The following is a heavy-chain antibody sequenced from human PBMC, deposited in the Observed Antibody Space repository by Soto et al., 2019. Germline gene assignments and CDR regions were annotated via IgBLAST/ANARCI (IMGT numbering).Heavy chain of an antibody. CDR2: ISGSGGST. J-gene: IGHJ4*02. V-gene: IGHV3-23*01. CDR3: AKRNGDYDYPDY. D-gene: IGHD4-17*01. Sequence: GSLRLSGAASVFIFSSYAMSWVRQAPGRGLEWVSSISGSGGSTYRADSVKGRFTISRDNSKNTLYLQMNSLRAEDTAVYYCAKRNGDYDYPDYWGQGTLVTVSS. CDR1: VFIFSSYA.